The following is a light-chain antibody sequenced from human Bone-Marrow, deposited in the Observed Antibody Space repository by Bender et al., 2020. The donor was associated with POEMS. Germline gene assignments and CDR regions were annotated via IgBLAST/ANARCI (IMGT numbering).Light chain of an antibody. CDR2: DVT. CDR1: SSDVGAYNY. Sequence: QSALTQPASVSGSPGQSITIYCTGTSSDVGAYNYVSWYQQYPGKAPKLMIYDVTDRPSGVSNRFSGSKSGNTASLTISGLQAEDEADYYCCSYAGDGLGVFGGGTKLTVL. J-gene: IGLJ3*02. V-gene: IGLV2-14*03. CDR3: CSYAGDGLGV.